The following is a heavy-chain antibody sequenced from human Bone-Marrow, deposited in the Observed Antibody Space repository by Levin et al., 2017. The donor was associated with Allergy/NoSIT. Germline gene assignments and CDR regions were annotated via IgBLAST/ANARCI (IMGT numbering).Heavy chain of an antibody. CDR1: GYTFTSYD. J-gene: IGHJ6*02. D-gene: IGHD6-13*01. CDR2: MNPNSGNT. V-gene: IGHV1-8*01. CDR3: ARWGGSSSWSYYYYYGMDV. Sequence: PWASVKVSCKASGYTFTSYDINWVRQATGQGLEWMGWMNPNSGNTGYAQKFQGRVTMTRNTSISTAYMELSSLRSEDTAVYYCARWGGSSSWSYYYYYGMDVWGQGTTVTVSS.